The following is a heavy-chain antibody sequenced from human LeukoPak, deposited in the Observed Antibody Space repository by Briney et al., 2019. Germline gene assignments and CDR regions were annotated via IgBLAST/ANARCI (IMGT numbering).Heavy chain of an antibody. Sequence: PSETLSLTCTVSGGSISSSSYYWGWIRQPPGKGLEWIGSVYSSGRTYYNPSLKSRVTISVDTSENQFSLKLSSVTAADTAVYYCSRESGAFCPFGYWGQGTLVIVPS. CDR3: SRESGAFCPFGY. CDR2: VYSSGRT. J-gene: IGHJ4*02. CDR1: GGSISSSSYY. V-gene: IGHV4-39*02. D-gene: IGHD1-26*01.